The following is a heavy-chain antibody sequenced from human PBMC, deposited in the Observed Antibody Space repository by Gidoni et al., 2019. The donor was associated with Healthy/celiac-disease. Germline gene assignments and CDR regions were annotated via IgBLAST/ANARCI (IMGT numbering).Heavy chain of an antibody. Sequence: QVQLVESGGGVVQPGRSLRLSCAASGFTFSSYGMHWVRQAPGKGLEWVAVIWYDGCNKYYADSVKGRFTISRDNSKNTLYLQMNSLRAEDTAVYYCARDYYDSSGYYPQPGYYGMDVWGQGTTVTVSS. D-gene: IGHD3-22*01. V-gene: IGHV3-33*01. J-gene: IGHJ6*02. CDR3: ARDYYDSSGYYPQPGYYGMDV. CDR2: IWYDGCNK. CDR1: GFTFSSYG.